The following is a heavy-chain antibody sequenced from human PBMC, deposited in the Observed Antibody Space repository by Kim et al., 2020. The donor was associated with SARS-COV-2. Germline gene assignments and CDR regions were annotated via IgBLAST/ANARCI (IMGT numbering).Heavy chain of an antibody. CDR1: GFTFSSYS. J-gene: IGHJ5*02. Sequence: GGSLRLSCAASGFTFSSYSMNWVRQAPGKGLEWVSSISSSSSYIYYADSVKGRFTISRDNAKNSLYLQMNSLRAEDTAVYYCARDRDYGDSNNWFDPWGQGTLVTVSS. D-gene: IGHD4-17*01. V-gene: IGHV3-21*01. CDR3: ARDRDYGDSNNWFDP. CDR2: ISSSSSYI.